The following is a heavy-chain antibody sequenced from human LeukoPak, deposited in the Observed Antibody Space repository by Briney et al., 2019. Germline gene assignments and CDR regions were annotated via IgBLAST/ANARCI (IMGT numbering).Heavy chain of an antibody. D-gene: IGHD1-1*01. CDR2: IYTSGST. CDR3: ARDHDV. V-gene: IGHV4-39*07. Sequence: PSETLSLTCTVSGGSISSSSYYWGWIRQPPGKGLEWIGRIYTSGSTNYNPSLKSRVTMPVDTSKNQFSLKLSSVTAADTAVYYCARDHDVWGQGTLVTVSS. CDR1: GGSISSSSYY. J-gene: IGHJ4*02.